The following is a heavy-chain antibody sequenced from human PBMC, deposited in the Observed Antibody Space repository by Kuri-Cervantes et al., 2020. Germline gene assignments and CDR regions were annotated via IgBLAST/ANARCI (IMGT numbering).Heavy chain of an antibody. D-gene: IGHD3-3*01. CDR2: IYHSGST. CDR3: ARHATDMTIFGVVITPYGMDV. J-gene: IGHJ6*02. CDR1: GGSISSGGYS. Sequence: SETLSLTCAVSGGSISSGGYSWSWIRQPPGKGLEWIGYIYHSGSTYYNPSLKSRVTISVDRSKNQFSLKLSSVTAADTAVYYCARHATDMTIFGVVITPYGMDVWGQGTTVTVSS. V-gene: IGHV4-30-2*01.